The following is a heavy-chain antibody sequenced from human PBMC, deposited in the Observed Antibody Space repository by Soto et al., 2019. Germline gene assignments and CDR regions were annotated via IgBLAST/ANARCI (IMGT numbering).Heavy chain of an antibody. J-gene: IGHJ3*02. CDR3: VRGAADYGDAFDI. CDR2: NYYSGNT. Sequence: WTWIRQHPVRGLEWIAYNYYSGNTFYNPSLNSRLTISQDTSKNKFSLKLTSVTAADTAVYYCVRGAADYGDAFDIWGQGTMVTVSS. V-gene: IGHV4-31*02. D-gene: IGHD4-17*01.